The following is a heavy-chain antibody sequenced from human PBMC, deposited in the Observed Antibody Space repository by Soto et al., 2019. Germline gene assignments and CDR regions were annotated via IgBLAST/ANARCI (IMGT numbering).Heavy chain of an antibody. Sequence: QVQLQESGPGLVKPSQTLSLTCTVSGGSISSGDYYWSWIRQPPGKGLEWIGYIYYSGSTYYNPSLKSRVNISVATSKTQFPLKLISVTAADTAVYYCARVVVAANYYYYSGMDVWGQGTPVTVSS. CDR2: IYYSGST. D-gene: IGHD2-15*01. CDR1: GGSISSGDYY. V-gene: IGHV4-30-4*01. J-gene: IGHJ6*02. CDR3: ARVVVAANYYYYSGMDV.